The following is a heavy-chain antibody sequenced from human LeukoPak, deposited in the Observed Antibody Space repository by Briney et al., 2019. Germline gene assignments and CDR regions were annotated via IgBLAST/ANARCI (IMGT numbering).Heavy chain of an antibody. CDR3: ARVTDFAYSFFDL. V-gene: IGHV4-59*01. Sequence: SETLSLTCTLSGGSISQYYWSWIRQPPGKGPEWIGYVYRSGNTNYNPSLKSRVTISVDTSKNHFSLNLTSVTAADTAVYYCARVTDFAYSFFDLWGRGTLVTVSS. J-gene: IGHJ2*01. CDR1: GGSISQYY. CDR2: VYRSGNT.